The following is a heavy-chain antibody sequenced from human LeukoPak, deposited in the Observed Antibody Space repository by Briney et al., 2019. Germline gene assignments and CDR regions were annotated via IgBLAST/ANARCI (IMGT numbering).Heavy chain of an antibody. Sequence: PGGSLRLSCAASGFTFDDYAMHWVRQPPGKGLEWVSGISWNSDSIGYADSVKGRFTISRDNAENSLYLQMNSLRAEDTALYYCAKARGVWFQGAFDIWGQGTMVTVSS. CDR3: AKARGVWFQGAFDI. D-gene: IGHD2-8*01. CDR2: ISWNSDSI. CDR1: GFTFDDYA. J-gene: IGHJ3*02. V-gene: IGHV3-9*01.